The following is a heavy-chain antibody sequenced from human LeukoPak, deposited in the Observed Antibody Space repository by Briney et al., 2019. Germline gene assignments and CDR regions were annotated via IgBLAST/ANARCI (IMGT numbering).Heavy chain of an antibody. J-gene: IGHJ4*02. Sequence: GGSLRLSCAVSGFTFSSYSMNWVRQAPGKGLEWVSAISGSGGSTYYADSVKGRFTISRDNSKNTLYLQMNSLRAEDTAVYYCAKDRGDYDYWGQGTLVTVSS. D-gene: IGHD3-10*01. CDR2: ISGSGGST. CDR1: GFTFSSYS. V-gene: IGHV3-23*01. CDR3: AKDRGDYDY.